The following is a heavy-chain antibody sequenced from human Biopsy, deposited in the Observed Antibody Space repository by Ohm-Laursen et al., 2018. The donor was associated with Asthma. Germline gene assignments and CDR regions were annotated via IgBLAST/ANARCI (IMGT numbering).Heavy chain of an antibody. Sequence: SQTLSLTCRVSGGYHGSSDHHWAWIRQAPGKGLEWIGFVFWSGSSHYSRSLERRVSISIDTATNEFSMKLWSVTPADTAVYFCARVASYGDIYFGIDVWGPGNTVVVS. V-gene: IGHV4-30-4*01. J-gene: IGHJ6*02. D-gene: IGHD4-17*01. CDR1: GGYHGSSDHH. CDR2: VFWSGSS. CDR3: ARVASYGDIYFGIDV.